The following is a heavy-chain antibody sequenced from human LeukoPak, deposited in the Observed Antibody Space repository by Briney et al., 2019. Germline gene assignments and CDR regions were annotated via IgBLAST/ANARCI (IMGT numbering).Heavy chain of an antibody. CDR3: ARDVTIFGVGAGGY. J-gene: IGHJ4*02. D-gene: IGHD3-3*01. V-gene: IGHV4-39*07. CDR2: IYYNANT. CDR1: GGSISSSIYY. Sequence: SETLSLTCTVSGGSISSSIYYWGWIRQPPGKGLEWIGSIYYNANTYYNPSLKSRITISVDTSKNQFSLRLSSVTAADTAVYYCARDVTIFGVGAGGYWGQGTLVTVSS.